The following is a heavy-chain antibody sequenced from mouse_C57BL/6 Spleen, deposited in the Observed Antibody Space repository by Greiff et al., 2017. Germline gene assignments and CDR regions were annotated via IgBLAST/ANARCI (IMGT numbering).Heavy chain of an antibody. J-gene: IGHJ2*01. Sequence: QVQLQQSGAELVKPGASVKLSCKASGYTFTSYWMQWVKQRPGQGLEWIGEIDPSGSYTNYNQKFKGKATLTVDTSSSTTYMQLSSLTSEDSAVYYCARFTLLPTVVAGDYWGQGTTRTVSS. CDR1: GYTFTSYW. V-gene: IGHV1-50*01. CDR2: IDPSGSYT. D-gene: IGHD1-1*01. CDR3: ARFTLLPTVVAGDY.